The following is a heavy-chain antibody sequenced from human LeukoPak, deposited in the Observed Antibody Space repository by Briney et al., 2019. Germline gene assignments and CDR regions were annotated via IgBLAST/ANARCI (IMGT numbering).Heavy chain of an antibody. V-gene: IGHV3-15*01. D-gene: IGHD3-3*01. CDR3: AKGSGYYTTYFDY. J-gene: IGHJ4*02. Sequence: PGGSLRLSCAASGFTFSNAWMSWVRQAPGKGLEWVGRIKSKTDGGTTDYAAPVKGRFTISRDDSKNTLYLQMNSLKTEDTAVYYCAKGSGYYTTYFDYWGQGTLVTVSS. CDR1: GFTFSNAW. CDR2: IKSKTDGGTT.